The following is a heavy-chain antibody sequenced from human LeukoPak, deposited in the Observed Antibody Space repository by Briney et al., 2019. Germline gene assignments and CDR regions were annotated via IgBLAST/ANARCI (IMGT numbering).Heavy chain of an antibody. J-gene: IGHJ4*02. Sequence: GGSLRLSCAASGFTFSSYGMHWVRQAPGKGLEWVAFIRSDGSNKYYADSVKGRFTISRDNSKNTLYLQMNSLRAEDTAVYYCAKDGTLYDFWSGYYFDYWGQGTLVTVSS. V-gene: IGHV3-30*02. CDR3: AKDGTLYDFWSGYYFDY. D-gene: IGHD3-3*01. CDR1: GFTFSSYG. CDR2: IRSDGSNK.